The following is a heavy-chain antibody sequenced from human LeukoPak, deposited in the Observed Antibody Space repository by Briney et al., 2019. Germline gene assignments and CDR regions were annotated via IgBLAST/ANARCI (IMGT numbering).Heavy chain of an antibody. J-gene: IGHJ4*02. CDR3: ARHYRGLDY. V-gene: IGHV4-61*03. CDR1: GASVNSDSYY. Sequence: SETLSLTCTVSGASVNSDSYYWSWIRQPPGKGLEWVGHIYNGGSTNYNPSLNSRVTMSVDTSKNHFSVKLSSVTAADTAVYYCARHYRGLDYWGQGTLATVSS. D-gene: IGHD4-23*01. CDR2: IYNGGST.